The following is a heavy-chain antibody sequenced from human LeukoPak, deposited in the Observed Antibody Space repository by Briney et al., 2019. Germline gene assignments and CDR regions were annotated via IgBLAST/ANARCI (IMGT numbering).Heavy chain of an antibody. CDR3: ARMSSYCDY. Sequence: GGSLRLSCAASGFTFSSHHVNWVRQTPGKGLESVATIKPDGSEKYYVDSVKGRFTISRDNAKSSLYLQMNSLRAEDTGVYFCARMSSYCDYWGQGTLVTVSS. V-gene: IGHV3-7*01. D-gene: IGHD2-2*01. J-gene: IGHJ4*02. CDR2: IKPDGSEK. CDR1: GFTFSSHH.